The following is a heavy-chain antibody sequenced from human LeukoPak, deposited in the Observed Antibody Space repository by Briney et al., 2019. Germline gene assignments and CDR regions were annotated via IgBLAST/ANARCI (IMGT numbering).Heavy chain of an antibody. CDR1: GFTFNNYG. Sequence: GGSPRLSCAASGFTFNNYGMHWVRQAPGKGLEWVAFIRYNGNNQYYADSVKGRFTISRDNSKNTLYLQMNSLKGDDTAVYYCAKDSAFYYIDVWGKGTTVIISS. CDR3: AKDSAFYYIDV. V-gene: IGHV3-30*02. J-gene: IGHJ6*03. D-gene: IGHD3-10*01. CDR2: IRYNGNNQ.